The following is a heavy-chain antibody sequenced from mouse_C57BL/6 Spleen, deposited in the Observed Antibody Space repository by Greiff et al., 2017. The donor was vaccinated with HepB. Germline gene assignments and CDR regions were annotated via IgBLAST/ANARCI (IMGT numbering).Heavy chain of an antibody. CDR3: ARYYGSSPSAMDY. Sequence: VQLQQSGAELVMPGASVKLSCKASGYTFTSYWMHWVKQRPGQGLEWIGEIDPSDSYTNYNQKFKGKSTLTVDKSSSTAYMQRSSLTSEDSAVYYCARYYGSSPSAMDYWGQGTSVTVSS. CDR2: IDPSDSYT. V-gene: IGHV1-69*01. D-gene: IGHD1-1*01. J-gene: IGHJ4*01. CDR1: GYTFTSYW.